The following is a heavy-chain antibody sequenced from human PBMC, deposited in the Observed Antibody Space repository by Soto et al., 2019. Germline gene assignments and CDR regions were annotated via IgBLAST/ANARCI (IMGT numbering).Heavy chain of an antibody. CDR2: TWYDGSQT. CDR3: ARYNSGHSDY. D-gene: IGHD1-1*01. J-gene: IGHJ4*02. V-gene: IGHV3-33*01. CDR1: GFTFRSYG. Sequence: GGSLRLSCAASGFTFRSYGMHWVRQAPGKGLEWVAVTWYDGSQTYYADSVKGRFTISRDNSKSALFLQMDSLRAEDTAIYYCARYNSGHSDYWGQGTLVTVSS.